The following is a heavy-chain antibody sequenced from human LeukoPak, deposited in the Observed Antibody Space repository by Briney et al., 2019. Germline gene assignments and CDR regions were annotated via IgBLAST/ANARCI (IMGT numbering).Heavy chain of an antibody. J-gene: IGHJ4*02. CDR3: AKDHYWSIDY. Sequence: PGGSLRLSCAVSGFTFSGFWMSWSRQAPGKGLEWVASINSDGSEGYYADVVKGRFTISRDNAKNTLYLQMNSLRAEDTGVYYCAKDHYWSIDYWGRGTLVTVSS. D-gene: IGHD3-3*01. CDR1: GFTFSGFW. CDR2: INSDGSEG. V-gene: IGHV3-7*01.